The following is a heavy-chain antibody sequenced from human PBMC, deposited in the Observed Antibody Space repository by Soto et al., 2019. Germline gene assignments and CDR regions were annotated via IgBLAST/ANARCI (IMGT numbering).Heavy chain of an antibody. V-gene: IGHV3-21*01. CDR2: ISTSGDST. D-gene: IGHD3-3*01. CDR1: GFTFSTFT. CDR3: TRDGVPL. Sequence: VESGGGLVKPGGSLRLSCAASGFTFSTFTLNWVRQAPGKGLEWVSSISTSGDSTYYEDSVRGRFTISRDNARALLFLQMDSLRADDTAMYYCTRDGVPLWGQGTMVTVSS. J-gene: IGHJ3*01.